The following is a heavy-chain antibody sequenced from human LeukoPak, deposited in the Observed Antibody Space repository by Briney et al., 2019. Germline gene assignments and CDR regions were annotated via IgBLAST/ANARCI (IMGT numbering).Heavy chain of an antibody. CDR3: ARVYCSSTSRYVPLGWFDP. V-gene: IGHV4-31*03. Sequence: PSETLSLTCTVSGGSISSGGYYWSWIRQHPGKGLEWIGYIYYSGSTYYNPSLKSRVTISVDTSKNQFSLKLSSVTAADTAVYYCARVYCSSTSRYVPLGWFDPWGQGTLVTVSS. D-gene: IGHD2-2*01. CDR2: IYYSGST. CDR1: GGSISSGGYY. J-gene: IGHJ5*02.